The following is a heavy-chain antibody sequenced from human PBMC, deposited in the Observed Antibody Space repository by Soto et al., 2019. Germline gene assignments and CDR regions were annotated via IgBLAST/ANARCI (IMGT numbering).Heavy chain of an antibody. CDR3: LREVPWYSSNWDFDY. D-gene: IGHD6-13*01. CDR1: GYSFTTYW. J-gene: IGHJ4*02. CDR2: IYPGDSDT. Sequence: EVQLVQSGAEVKKPGESLIISCQGSGYSFTTYWIAWVRQMPGKGLEWMGIIYPGDSDTRYSPSFPGQVTISADTSISTAYLQWSSLKASDSAMYYCLREVPWYSSNWDFDYWGQGTLVTVPS. V-gene: IGHV5-51*01.